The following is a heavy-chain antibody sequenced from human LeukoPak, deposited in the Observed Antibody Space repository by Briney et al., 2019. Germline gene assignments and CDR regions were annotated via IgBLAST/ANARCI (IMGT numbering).Heavy chain of an antibody. CDR2: IYTSGST. CDR3: ARGTLSAVAAQGDWFDP. J-gene: IGHJ5*02. D-gene: IGHD6-19*01. Sequence: SETLSLTCTVSGGSISSYYWSWIRQPAGKGLEWIGRIYTSGSTNYNPSLKSRVTMSVDTSKNQFPLKLSSVTAADTAVYYCARGTLSAVAAQGDWFDPWGQGTLVTVSS. V-gene: IGHV4-4*07. CDR1: GGSISSYY.